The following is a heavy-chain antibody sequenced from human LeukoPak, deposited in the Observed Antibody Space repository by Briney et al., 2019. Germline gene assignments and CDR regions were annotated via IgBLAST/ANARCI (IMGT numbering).Heavy chain of an antibody. V-gene: IGHV3-21*04. CDR2: ISSSSSYI. CDR1: GFTFSSYS. Sequence: GGSLRLSCAGSGFTFSSYSMNWVRQAPGKGLEWVSSISSSSSYIYYADSVKGRFTISRDNAKNSLYLQMNSLRAEDTAVYYCAKDRRGYCSGGSCYYYYYMDVWGKGTTVTISS. D-gene: IGHD2-15*01. J-gene: IGHJ6*03. CDR3: AKDRRGYCSGGSCYYYYYMDV.